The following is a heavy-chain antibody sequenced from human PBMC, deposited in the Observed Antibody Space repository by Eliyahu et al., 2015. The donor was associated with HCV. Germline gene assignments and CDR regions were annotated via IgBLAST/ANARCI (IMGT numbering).Heavy chain of an antibody. V-gene: IGHV3-33*08. Sequence: QVQLVESGGGVVQPGRSLRLSCAASGFTFSSYGMHWVRQAPGKGLEWVAVIWYDGSNKYYADPVEGRFTISRDNSKNTLYLQMNSLRAEDTAVYYCARSSITMVRGVMRKGARDAFDIWGQGTMVTVSS. J-gene: IGHJ3*02. D-gene: IGHD3-10*01. CDR3: ARSSITMVRGVMRKGARDAFDI. CDR2: IWYDGSNK. CDR1: GFTFSSYG.